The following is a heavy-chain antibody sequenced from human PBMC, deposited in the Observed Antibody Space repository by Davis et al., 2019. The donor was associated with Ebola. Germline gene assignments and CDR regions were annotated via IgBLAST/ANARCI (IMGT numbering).Heavy chain of an antibody. D-gene: IGHD2-2*01. J-gene: IGHJ6*04. CDR2: INAGNGNT. V-gene: IGHV1-3*01. CDR1: RYTFTSYY. Sequence: SVTVSCKASRYTFTSYYMHWVRQAPGQRLEWMGWINAGNGNTKYSQKFQGRVTITRDTSASTAYMELSSLRSEDTAVYYCARGAHIVVVPAAKSYYYGMDVWGKGTTVTVSS. CDR3: ARGAHIVVVPAAKSYYYGMDV.